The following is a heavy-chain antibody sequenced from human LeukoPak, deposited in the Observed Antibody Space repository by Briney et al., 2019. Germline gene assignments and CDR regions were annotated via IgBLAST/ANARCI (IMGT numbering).Heavy chain of an antibody. CDR2: IKQDGSEK. CDR1: GFTFSSYW. J-gene: IGHJ4*02. V-gene: IGHV3-7*01. Sequence: QPGGSLKLSCAASGFTFSSYWMSWVRQAPGKGLEWVANIKQDGSEKYYVDSVKGRFTISRDNAKNSLYLQMNSLRAEDTAVYYCARDYGPGYPDYWGQGTLVTVSS. CDR3: ARDYGPGYPDY. D-gene: IGHD3-10*01.